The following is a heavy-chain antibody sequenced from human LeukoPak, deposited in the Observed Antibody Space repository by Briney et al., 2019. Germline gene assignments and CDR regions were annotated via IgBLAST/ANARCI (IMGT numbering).Heavy chain of an antibody. V-gene: IGHV3-30*03. CDR3: ARVLSGSYDNYFDY. Sequence: GGSLRLSCAASGFTVSSNYMSWVRQAPGKGLEWVAVISYDGSDKYYVDSVKGRFTISRDNSKNTLYLQMNSLKAEDAAVYYCARVLSGSYDNYFDYWGQGTLVTVSS. CDR1: GFTVSSNY. J-gene: IGHJ4*02. CDR2: ISYDGSDK. D-gene: IGHD1-26*01.